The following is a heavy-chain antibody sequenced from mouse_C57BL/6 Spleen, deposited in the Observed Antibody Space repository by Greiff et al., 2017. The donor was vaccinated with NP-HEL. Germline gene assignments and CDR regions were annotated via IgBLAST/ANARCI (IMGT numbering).Heavy chain of an antibody. J-gene: IGHJ2*01. CDR2: IDPETGGT. CDR3: TRREVAPFNY. CDR1: GYTFTDYE. V-gene: IGHV1-15*01. D-gene: IGHD1-1*01. Sequence: QVQLQQSGAELVRPGASVTLSCKASGYTFTDYEMHWVKQTPVHGLEWIGAIDPETGGTAYNQKFKGKAILTADKSSSTAYMELRSLTSEDSAVYYCTRREVAPFNYWGQGTTLTVSS.